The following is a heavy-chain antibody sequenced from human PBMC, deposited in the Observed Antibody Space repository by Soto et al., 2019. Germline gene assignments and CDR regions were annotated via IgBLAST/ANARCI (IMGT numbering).Heavy chain of an antibody. J-gene: IGHJ4*02. CDR3: AREWGATFDY. CDR2: IYYSGST. D-gene: IGHD3-16*01. V-gene: IGHV4-59*01. CDR1: GGSISSYY. Sequence: QVRLQESGPGLVKPSETLSLTCTVSGGSISSYYWSWIRQPPGKGLEWIGYIYYSGSTNYNPSLKSRVTISVDTSKNQFSLKLSSVTAADTAVYYCAREWGATFDYWGQGTLVTVSS.